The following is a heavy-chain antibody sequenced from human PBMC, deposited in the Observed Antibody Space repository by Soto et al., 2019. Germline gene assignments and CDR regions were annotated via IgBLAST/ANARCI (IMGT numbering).Heavy chain of an antibody. CDR3: VKELAYSFFAVGGGMDV. CDR2: ISGSGGST. D-gene: IGHD2-21*01. V-gene: IGHV3-23*01. J-gene: IGHJ6*02. CDR1: GFTFNNYA. Sequence: EVQLLESGGGFVQPGGSMRFSCVASGFTFNNYAMNWVRQAPGKGPEWVSVISGSGGSTFYADSVRGRFTTSRDTSKHTGYLQMDRVRVEDTDIYNCVKELAYSFFAVGGGMDVWGRGTTVTVSS.